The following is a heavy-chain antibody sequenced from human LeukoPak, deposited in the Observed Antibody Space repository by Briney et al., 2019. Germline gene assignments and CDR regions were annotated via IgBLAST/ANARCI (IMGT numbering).Heavy chain of an antibody. V-gene: IGHV1-8*01. Sequence: ASVTVSCKASGYTFTSYDINWVRQAPGQGLEWMGWMNPNSGNTGYAQKFQGRVTMTRNTSISTAYMELSSLRSEDTAVYYCARGHDYRAFDIWGQGTMVTVSS. CDR2: MNPNSGNT. CDR1: GYTFTSYD. J-gene: IGHJ3*02. D-gene: IGHD4-11*01. CDR3: ARGHDYRAFDI.